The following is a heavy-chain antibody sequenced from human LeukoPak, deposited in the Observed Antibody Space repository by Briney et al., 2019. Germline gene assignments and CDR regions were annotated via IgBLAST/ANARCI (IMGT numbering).Heavy chain of an antibody. D-gene: IGHD2-15*01. V-gene: IGHV1-18*01. CDR1: GYTFTSYG. J-gene: IGHJ6*03. Sequence: ASVKVSCKASGYTFTSYGISWVRQAPGQGLEWMGWISAYNGNTNYAQKLQGRVTMTTDTSTSPAYMELSSLRSEDTAVYYCARDLRGYCSGGSCYTDYYYYYYMDVWGKGTTVTVSS. CDR2: ISAYNGNT. CDR3: ARDLRGYCSGGSCYTDYYYYYYMDV.